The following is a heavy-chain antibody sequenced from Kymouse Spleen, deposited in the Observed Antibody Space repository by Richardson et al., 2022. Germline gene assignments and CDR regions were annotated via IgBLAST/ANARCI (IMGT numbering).Heavy chain of an antibody. Sequence: QVQLVESGGGLVKPGGSLRLSCAASGFTFSDYYMSWIRQAPGKGLEWVSYISSSGSTIYYADSVKGRFTISRDNAKNSLYLQMNSLRAEDTAVYYCARDTYYYGSGSYYNGGWFDPWGQGTLVTVSS. CDR2: ISSSGSTI. V-gene: IGHV3-11*01. J-gene: IGHJ5*02. D-gene: IGHD3-10*01. CDR3: ARDTYYYGSGSYYNGGWFDP. CDR1: GFTFSDYY.